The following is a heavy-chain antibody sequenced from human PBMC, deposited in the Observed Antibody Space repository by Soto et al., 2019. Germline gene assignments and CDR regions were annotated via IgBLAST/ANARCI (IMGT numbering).Heavy chain of an antibody. CDR3: ARYYYDSSPLYFDY. Sequence: ASVKVSCKASGYTFTSYGISWVRQAPGQGLEWMGGIIANNGKTNYAQKIQGRVTITADASTSTAYMELSSLRSDDTAFYYCARYYYDSSPLYFDYWGQGTLVTVSS. CDR2: IIANNGKT. CDR1: GYTFTSYG. D-gene: IGHD3-22*01. J-gene: IGHJ4*02. V-gene: IGHV1-18*01.